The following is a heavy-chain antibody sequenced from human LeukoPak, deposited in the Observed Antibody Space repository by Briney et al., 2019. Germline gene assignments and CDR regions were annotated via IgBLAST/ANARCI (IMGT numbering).Heavy chain of an antibody. V-gene: IGHV1-2*02. Sequence: GASVKVSCKASGYTFTGYYMHWVRQAPGQGLEWMGWINPNSGGTNYAQKFQGRVTMTRDTSISTAYMELSRLRSDDTAVYYCARDLLVGTYYYGSGSYTSNYWGQGTLVTVSS. D-gene: IGHD3-10*01. CDR2: INPNSGGT. CDR1: GYTFTGYY. CDR3: ARDLLVGTYYYGSGSYTSNY. J-gene: IGHJ4*02.